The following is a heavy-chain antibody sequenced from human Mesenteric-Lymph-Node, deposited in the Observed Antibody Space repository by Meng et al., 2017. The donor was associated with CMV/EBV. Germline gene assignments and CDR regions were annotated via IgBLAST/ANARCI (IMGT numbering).Heavy chain of an antibody. D-gene: IGHD6-6*01. Sequence: CRVSGDSISGGDHSWSWIRQHPGKGLEWIGYIYYSVRTYYNPSLESRVTISADTSKNQLSLRLASVTAADTAVYYCASYSSTSSFDKWGQGTLVTVSS. CDR3: ASYSSTSSFDK. CDR2: IYYSVRT. CDR1: GDSISGGDHS. V-gene: IGHV4-31*03. J-gene: IGHJ4*02.